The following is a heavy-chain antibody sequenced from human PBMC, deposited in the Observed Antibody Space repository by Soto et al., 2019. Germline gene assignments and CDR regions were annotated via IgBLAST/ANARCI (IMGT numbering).Heavy chain of an antibody. J-gene: IGHJ5*02. Sequence: QLQLRESGSGLVKPSQTLSLTCTVSGAPITSGAYSWSWIRQPPGKGLEWIGFIYQSGSTHYNPSLKSRVPISVDRSKNHFSLQLTSVPAADTAVYYCARDMSGCSSSDCYLSGWFDPWGPGTLVTVSS. CDR1: GAPITSGAYS. V-gene: IGHV4-30-2*01. D-gene: IGHD2-21*02. CDR3: ARDMSGCSSSDCYLSGWFDP. CDR2: IYQSGST.